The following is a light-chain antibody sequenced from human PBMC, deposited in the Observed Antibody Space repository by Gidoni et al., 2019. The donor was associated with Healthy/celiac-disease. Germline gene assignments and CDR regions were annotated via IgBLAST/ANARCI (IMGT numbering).Light chain of an antibody. V-gene: IGKV3-20*01. J-gene: IGKJ1*01. CDR2: GAS. CDR1: PSVSSSY. CDR3: QQYGSSPRT. Sequence: DIVLTPSPGARSLSPGERATLSCRASPSVSSSYLAWYQQKPGQAPRLLIYGASSRATGIPDRFSGSGSGTDFTLTISRLEPEDFAVYYCQQYGSSPRTFXXXTKVEIK.